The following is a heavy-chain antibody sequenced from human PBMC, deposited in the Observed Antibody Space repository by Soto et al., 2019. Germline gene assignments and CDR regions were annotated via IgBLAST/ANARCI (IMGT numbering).Heavy chain of an antibody. Sequence: GWSLRVPCSASVFTFSSYALHGVRQAPGKGLEYVSAISSRGGSTYYADSVKGRFTISRDNSKNTLYLQMSSLRAEDTAVNYCVPHIQLGPYYFDYWCQGTLVTV. CDR1: VFTFSSYA. J-gene: IGHJ4*02. CDR2: ISSRGGST. V-gene: IGHV3-64D*06. D-gene: IGHD2-2*01. CDR3: VPHIQLGPYYFDY.